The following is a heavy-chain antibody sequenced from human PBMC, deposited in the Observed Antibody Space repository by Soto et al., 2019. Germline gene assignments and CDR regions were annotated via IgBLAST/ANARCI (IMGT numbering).Heavy chain of an antibody. J-gene: IGHJ4*02. CDR2: IYYSGST. CDR3: AIGPRPYYFDY. CDR1: GGSISSYY. Sequence: PSETLSLTCTASGGSISSYYWSWIRQPPGKGLEWIGYIYYSGSTNYNPSLKSRVTISVDTSKNQFSLKLSSVTAADTAVYYCAIGPRPYYFDYWGQGTLVTVSS. V-gene: IGHV4-59*01.